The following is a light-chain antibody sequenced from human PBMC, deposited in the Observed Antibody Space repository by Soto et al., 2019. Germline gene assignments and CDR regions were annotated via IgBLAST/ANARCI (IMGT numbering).Light chain of an antibody. V-gene: IGKV3-11*01. CDR3: QQSYSSPPLT. CDR1: QSVSNY. J-gene: IGKJ4*01. CDR2: DAS. Sequence: IVLTQSPATLSLSPGERATLSCRASQSVSNYIAWYQQKPGQAPRLLIYDASIRATGIPARFSGSGSGTDFTLTISSLEAEDAAYYYCQQSYSSPPLTFGGGTTVEIK.